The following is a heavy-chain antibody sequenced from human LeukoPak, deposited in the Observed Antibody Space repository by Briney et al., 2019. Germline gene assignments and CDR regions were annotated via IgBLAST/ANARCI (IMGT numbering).Heavy chain of an antibody. CDR3: VREQFSHTSNYFDN. J-gene: IGHJ4*02. CDR2: ISGDGVSS. CDR1: GFLFDDYS. V-gene: IGHV3-43*02. D-gene: IGHD5-24*01. Sequence: PGGSLRLSCAASGFLFDDYSMHWVRQLPGRGLEWVSLISGDGVSSFYADSVKGRFTISRDNNNSSLSLQMRRLTTEDTAFYYCVREQFSHTSNYFDNWGQGILVTVSS.